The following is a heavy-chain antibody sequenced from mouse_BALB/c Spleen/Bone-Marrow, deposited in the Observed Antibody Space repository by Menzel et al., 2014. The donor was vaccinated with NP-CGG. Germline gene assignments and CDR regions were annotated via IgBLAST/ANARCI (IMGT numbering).Heavy chain of an antibody. CDR1: GFTFTDYY. CDR2: IRNKANGYTT. D-gene: IGHD2-1*01. Sequence: EVQLVESGGGLVQPRGSLRLSCATSGFTFTDYYMSWVRQPPGKALEWLGFIRNKANGYTTEYSASVKGRFTISRDNSQSILYLQMNTLRAEDSATYYCARSLYPRAMDYWGQGTSVTVSS. V-gene: IGHV7-3*02. CDR3: ARSLYPRAMDY. J-gene: IGHJ4*01.